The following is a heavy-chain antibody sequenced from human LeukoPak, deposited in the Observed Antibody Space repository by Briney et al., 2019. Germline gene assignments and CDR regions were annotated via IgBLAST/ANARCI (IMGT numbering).Heavy chain of an antibody. CDR2: IYTTGKT. CDR1: SGSINSYY. V-gene: IGHV4-4*07. J-gene: IGHJ4*02. D-gene: IGHD3-16*01. Sequence: SETLSLTCTVSSGSINSYYWGWVRQPAGRGLEWIGRIYTTGKTDYNPSLKSRRTMSVDTSKRQFSLNLRSVTAADTAIYYCARHGYTASHYFLDFWSQGTLVTVSS. CDR3: ARHGYTASHYFLDF.